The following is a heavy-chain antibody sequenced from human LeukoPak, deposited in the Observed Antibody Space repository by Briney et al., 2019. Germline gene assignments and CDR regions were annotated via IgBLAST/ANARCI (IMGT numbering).Heavy chain of an antibody. D-gene: IGHD4-17*01. CDR1: GFTFDDYA. V-gene: IGHV3-43*02. Sequence: GGSLRLSCAASGFTFDDYAMHLIRQAPRTVLELVSHISGDGGSTYYADAVKGRFTISRDNSKNSLYLQMNSLRTEDTALYYCAKDPPNDYGEERGYWGQGTLVTVSS. CDR2: ISGDGGST. CDR3: AKDPPNDYGEERGY. J-gene: IGHJ4*02.